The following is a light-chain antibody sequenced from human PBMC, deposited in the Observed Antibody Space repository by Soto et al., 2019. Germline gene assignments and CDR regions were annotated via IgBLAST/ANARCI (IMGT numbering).Light chain of an antibody. J-gene: IGLJ3*02. CDR1: SGSVSTSYD. V-gene: IGLV8-61*01. Sequence: QTVVTQEPSFSVSPGGTVTLTCGLSSGSVSTSYDPSWFQQTPGQAPRTLIYSTNTRSSGVPDRFSGSILGNKAALTITGAQSDYESDYYCVLYMGSGIWVFGGGTKVTVL. CDR3: VLYMGSGIWV. CDR2: STN.